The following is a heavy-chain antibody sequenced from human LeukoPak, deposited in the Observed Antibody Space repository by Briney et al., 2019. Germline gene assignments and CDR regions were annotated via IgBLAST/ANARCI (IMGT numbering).Heavy chain of an antibody. CDR1: GDSIRSSSYH. CDR3: AREGCSSTSCYGAAFDI. V-gene: IGHV4-39*07. Sequence: PSETLSLTCTVSGDSIRSSSYHWGWIRQPPGKGLEWIGSIYYSGSTYNNRSLKSRVTISVDTSKNQFSLKLSSVTAADTAVYYCAREGCSSTSCYGAAFDIWGQGTMVTVSS. CDR2: IYYSGST. J-gene: IGHJ3*02. D-gene: IGHD2-2*01.